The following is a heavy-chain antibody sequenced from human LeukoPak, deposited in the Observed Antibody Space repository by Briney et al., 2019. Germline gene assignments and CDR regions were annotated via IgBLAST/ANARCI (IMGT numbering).Heavy chain of an antibody. D-gene: IGHD3/OR15-3a*01. CDR1: GGSFSGYY. V-gene: IGHV4-34*01. J-gene: IGHJ4*02. CDR3: ARQTGSGLFILP. Sequence: SETLSLTCAVYGGSFSGYYWSWIRQPPGKGLEWIGEINHSGSANYNPSLKSRVTISVDTSKNQFSLKLSSVTAADTAVYYCARQTGSGLFILPGGQGTLVTVSS. CDR2: INHSGSA.